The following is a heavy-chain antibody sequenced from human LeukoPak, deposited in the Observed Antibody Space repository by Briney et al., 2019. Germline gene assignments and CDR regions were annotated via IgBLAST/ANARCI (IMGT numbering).Heavy chain of an antibody. D-gene: IGHD3-16*01. V-gene: IGHV4-61*02. CDR3: ARGLVWRFLLDSRRDSFDI. CDR1: GGSINSGDYY. Sequence: PSQTLSLTCTVSGGSINSGDYYWSWIRQPVGKGLEWIGRIWTGAGASYKASLKSRVTISVDTSKNQFSLRLRSVTAADTAVYYCARGLVWRFLLDSRRDSFDIWGQGTTITVSS. J-gene: IGHJ3*02. CDR2: IWTGAGA.